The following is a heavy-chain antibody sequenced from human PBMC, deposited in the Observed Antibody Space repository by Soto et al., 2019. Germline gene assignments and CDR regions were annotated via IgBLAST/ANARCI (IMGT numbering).Heavy chain of an antibody. D-gene: IGHD1-20*01. V-gene: IGHV1-2*04. CDR2: INPNSGGT. CDR1: GYTFTGYY. J-gene: IGHJ4*02. Sequence: QVQLVQSGAEVKKPGASVKVSCKASGYTFTGYYIHWVRQAPGQGLEWMGWINPNSGGTNYAQKFQGWVTMTRDASISTAYMELSRLRSDDTAMYYCARVPSYSSNWIYFEYWGQGTLVTVSS. CDR3: ARVPSYSSNWIYFEY.